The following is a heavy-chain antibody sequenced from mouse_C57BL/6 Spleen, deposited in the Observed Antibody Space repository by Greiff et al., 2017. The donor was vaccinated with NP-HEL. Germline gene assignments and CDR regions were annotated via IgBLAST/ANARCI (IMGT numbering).Heavy chain of an antibody. Sequence: QVPLQQSGAELATPGASVKLSCKASGYTFTSYWMHWVKQRPGQGLEWIGYINPSSGYTKYNQKFKDTATLTADKSSSTAYMQLSSLTYEDSAVYYCARETDAMDYWGQGTSVTVSS. J-gene: IGHJ4*01. CDR2: INPSSGYT. CDR3: ARETDAMDY. V-gene: IGHV1-7*01. CDR1: GYTFTSYW.